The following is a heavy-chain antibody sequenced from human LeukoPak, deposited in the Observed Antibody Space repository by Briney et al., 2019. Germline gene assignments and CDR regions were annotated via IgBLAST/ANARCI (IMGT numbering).Heavy chain of an antibody. CDR1: GFTFDDYA. CDR3: AKDRATPTRDGSGSYSFDY. CDR2: ISGDGGST. V-gene: IGHV3-43*02. D-gene: IGHD3-10*01. J-gene: IGHJ4*02. Sequence: GGSLRLSCAASGFTFDDYAMHWVRQAPGKGLEWVSLISGDGGSTYYADSVKGRFPISRDNSKNSLYLQMKSLRTEDTALYYCAKDRATPTRDGSGSYSFDYWGQGTLVTVSS.